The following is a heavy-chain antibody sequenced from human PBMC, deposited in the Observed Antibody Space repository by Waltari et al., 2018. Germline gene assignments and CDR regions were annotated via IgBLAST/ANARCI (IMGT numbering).Heavy chain of an antibody. Sequence: QVQLVESGGGVVQPGRSLRLSCAASGFTFSSSGMHWVHQAPGKGLEWVAVIWYDGSNKYYADSVKGRFTISRDNSKNTLYLQMNSLRAEDTAMYYCAKEVDEYFFDYWGQGTLVTVSS. CDR3: AKEVDEYFFDY. J-gene: IGHJ4*02. D-gene: IGHD2-2*01. CDR1: GFTFSSSG. V-gene: IGHV3-30*18. CDR2: IWYDGSNK.